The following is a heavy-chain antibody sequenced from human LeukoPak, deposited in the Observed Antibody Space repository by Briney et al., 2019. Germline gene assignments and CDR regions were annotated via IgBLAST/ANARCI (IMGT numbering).Heavy chain of an antibody. V-gene: IGHV3-7*03. CDR2: IKQDGGEK. CDR3: ARDLHPTTTIFGVVIAKPDAFDI. Sequence: GGSLRLSCAASGFPFSSYWMSWVRQAPGKGLEWVANIKQDGGEKFYVDSVKGRFTISRDNAKNSLYLQMNSLRAEDTAVYYCARDLHPTTTIFGVVIAKPDAFDIWGQGTMVTVSS. J-gene: IGHJ3*02. CDR1: GFPFSSYW. D-gene: IGHD3-3*01.